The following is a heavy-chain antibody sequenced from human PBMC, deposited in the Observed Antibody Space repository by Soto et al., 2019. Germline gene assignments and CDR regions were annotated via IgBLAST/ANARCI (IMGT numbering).Heavy chain of an antibody. CDR3: AKFFVETGGSSGWPWTFHY. J-gene: IGHJ4*02. CDR2: ISGSGGTT. Sequence: EVQLLESGGGLVQPGRSLRLSCAASEFTFSSYAVSWVRQAPGKGLEWVSAISGSGGTTYYAASVKGRFTISRDNSKNTLFLQRNSLRAEDTAVYYCAKFFVETGGSSGWPWTFHYWGQGTLVTVSS. D-gene: IGHD6-25*01. CDR1: EFTFSSYA. V-gene: IGHV3-23*01.